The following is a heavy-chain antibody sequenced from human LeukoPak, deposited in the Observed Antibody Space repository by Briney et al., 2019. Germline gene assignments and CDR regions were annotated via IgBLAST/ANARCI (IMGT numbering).Heavy chain of an antibody. CDR2: INPNSGGT. D-gene: IGHD6-13*01. Sequence: ALVKVSCKASGYTFTGYYMHWVRQAPGQGLEWMGRINPNSGGTNYAQKFQGRVTMTRDTSISTAYMELSRLRSDDTAVYYCARDFLPGIAAASDLFDYWGQGTLVTVSS. CDR3: ARDFLPGIAAASDLFDY. CDR1: GYTFTGYY. J-gene: IGHJ4*02. V-gene: IGHV1-2*06.